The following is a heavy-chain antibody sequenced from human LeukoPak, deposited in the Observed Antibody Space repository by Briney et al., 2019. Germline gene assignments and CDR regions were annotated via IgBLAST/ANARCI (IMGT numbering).Heavy chain of an antibody. CDR1: GGSISSHY. CDR3: ARMELITMVRGVTGWFDP. Sequence: PSETLSLTCTVSGGSISSHYWSWIQQPPGKGLEWIGYIYYSGSTNYNPSLKSRVTISVGTSKNQFPLKLSSVTAADTAVYYCARMELITMVRGVTGWFDPWGQGTLVTVSS. J-gene: IGHJ5*02. D-gene: IGHD3-10*01. V-gene: IGHV4-59*11. CDR2: IYYSGST.